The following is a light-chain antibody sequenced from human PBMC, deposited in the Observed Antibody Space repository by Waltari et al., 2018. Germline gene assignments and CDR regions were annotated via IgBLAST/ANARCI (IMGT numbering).Light chain of an antibody. CDR2: RDS. CDR3: QVWDSSTVV. Sequence: SYELTQPLSVSVALGQTAKIPCGGNNIVSKNVHWYQQKPGQAPVLVIYRDSPRPSGIPDRFSGSNSGNTATLTISGAQAGDEADYFCQVWDSSTVVFGGGTKLTVL. J-gene: IGLJ3*02. V-gene: IGLV3-9*01. CDR1: NIVSKN.